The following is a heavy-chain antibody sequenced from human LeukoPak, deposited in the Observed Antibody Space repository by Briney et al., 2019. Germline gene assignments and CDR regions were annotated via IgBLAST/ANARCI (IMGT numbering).Heavy chain of an antibody. D-gene: IGHD2-15*01. CDR2: ISYDGSNK. V-gene: IGHV3-30*18. CDR3: AKQGCSGGSCYSPT. CDR1: GFTFSSYG. J-gene: IGHJ4*02. Sequence: GGSLRLSCAASGFTFSSYGMHWVRQAPGKGLEWVAVISYDGSNKYYADSLKGRFTISRDNSKNTLYLQMNSLRAEDTAVYYCAKQGCSGGSCYSPTWGQGTLVTVSS.